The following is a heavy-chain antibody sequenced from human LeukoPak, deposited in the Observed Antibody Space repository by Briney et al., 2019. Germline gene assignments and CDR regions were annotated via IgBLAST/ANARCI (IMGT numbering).Heavy chain of an antibody. CDR1: GGSFSGYS. V-gene: IGHV4-34*01. CDR2: IDHSGST. Sequence: SETLSLTCAVPGGSFSGYSWSWIRQPPGKGLEWIGDIDHSGSTNYKPSLKSRVTISVDTSKNQFSLKLSSVTAADTAVYYCAREWLSYSYYMDVWGKGTTVTVSS. D-gene: IGHD5-24*01. CDR3: AREWLSYSYYMDV. J-gene: IGHJ6*03.